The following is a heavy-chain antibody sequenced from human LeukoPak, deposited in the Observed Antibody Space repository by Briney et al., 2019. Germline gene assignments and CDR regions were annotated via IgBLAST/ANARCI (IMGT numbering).Heavy chain of an antibody. Sequence: ASVKVSCKASGYTFTGYYMHWVRQAPGQGLEWMGWINPNSGGTNYAQKFQGRVTMTRDTSISTAYMELSRLRSDDTAVYYCARSLMVRGVILDDYWGQGTLVTVSS. J-gene: IGHJ4*02. D-gene: IGHD3-10*01. V-gene: IGHV1-2*02. CDR2: INPNSGGT. CDR3: ARSLMVRGVILDDY. CDR1: GYTFTGYY.